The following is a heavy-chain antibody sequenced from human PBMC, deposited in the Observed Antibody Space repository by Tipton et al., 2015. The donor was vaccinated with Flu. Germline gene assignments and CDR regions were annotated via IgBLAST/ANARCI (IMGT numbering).Heavy chain of an antibody. V-gene: IGHV3-23*01. CDR3: AKDVAVVPAAFLDS. CDR1: GFTFSNYA. D-gene: IGHD2-2*01. Sequence: SLRLSCAASGFTFSNYAMNWVRQTPGKGLELVSHISGGGYAPYYADSVKGRFTISRDNSNNVLYLQMNSLRADDTAIYYCAKDVAVVPAAFLDSWGQGTLVTVSS. CDR2: ISGGGYAP. J-gene: IGHJ4*02.